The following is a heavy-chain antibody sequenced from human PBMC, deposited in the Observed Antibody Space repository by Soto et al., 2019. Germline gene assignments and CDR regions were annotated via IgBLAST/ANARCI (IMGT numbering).Heavy chain of an antibody. Sequence: QVQLVESGGGVVQPGRSLRLSCAASGFTFSSYGMHWVRQGPGKGLEWVAVISYDGSNKYYADSVKGRFTISRDNSKNTLSRQINSLRAEDTAVYYCANVGIRCIVAAGTCRNYYYYGMDVRGQGTTVTVSS. V-gene: IGHV3-30*18. CDR2: ISYDGSNK. CDR3: ANVGIRCIVAAGTCRNYYYYGMDV. CDR1: GFTFSSYG. D-gene: IGHD6-13*01. J-gene: IGHJ6*02.